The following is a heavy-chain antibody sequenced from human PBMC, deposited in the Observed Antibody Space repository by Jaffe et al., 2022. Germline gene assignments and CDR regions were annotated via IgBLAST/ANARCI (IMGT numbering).Heavy chain of an antibody. CDR2: IIPIFGTA. D-gene: IGHD3-22*01. CDR3: ARGANYYDSSGYYLPLDY. J-gene: IGHJ4*02. CDR1: GGTFSSYA. V-gene: IGHV1-69*05. Sequence: QVQLVQSGAEVKKPGSSVKVSCKASGGTFSSYAISWVRQAPGQGLEWMGGIIPIFGTANYAQKFQGRVTITTDESTSTAYMELSSLRSEDTAVYYCARGANYYDSSGYYLPLDYWGQGTLVTVSS.